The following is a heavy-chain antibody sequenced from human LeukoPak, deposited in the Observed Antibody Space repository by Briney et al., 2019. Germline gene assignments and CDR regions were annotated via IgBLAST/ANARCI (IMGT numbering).Heavy chain of an antibody. D-gene: IGHD6-13*01. Sequence: PSETLSLTCTVSGGSISSYYWSWIRQPPGKGLEWIGYIYYSGSTNYNPSLKSRVTISVDTSKNQFSLKLSSVTAADTAVYYCARARYSSSWPNYYYYGMDVWGQGTTVTVSS. CDR3: ARARYSSSWPNYYYYGMDV. CDR2: IYYSGST. J-gene: IGHJ6*02. CDR1: GGSISSYY. V-gene: IGHV4-59*01.